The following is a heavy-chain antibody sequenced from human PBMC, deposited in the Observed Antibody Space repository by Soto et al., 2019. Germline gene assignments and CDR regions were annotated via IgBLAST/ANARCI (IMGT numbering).Heavy chain of an antibody. CDR1: GFTFSSHW. Sequence: EVQLVESGGGSVQPGGSLRLSCAASGFTFSSHWVHWVRQVPGKGLVWLSRINPDGTRTNYADSVKGRFAISRDNAENTVYLHMNSLRVEDSAAYYCARGGLGTFLLDYWGQGTLGSVSS. CDR3: ARGGLGTFLLDY. CDR2: INPDGTRT. J-gene: IGHJ4*02. D-gene: IGHD3-16*01. V-gene: IGHV3-74*01.